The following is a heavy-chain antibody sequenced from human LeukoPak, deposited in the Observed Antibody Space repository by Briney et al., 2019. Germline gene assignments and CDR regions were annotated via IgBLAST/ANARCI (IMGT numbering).Heavy chain of an antibody. CDR3: GREGGQYSSSSRLDY. Sequence: GGSLRLSCAASGFTFSSYEMNWVRQAPGKGLEWVAFTRYDGRNKYYADSVKGRFTISRDNPKNTVYLQMKSLRTEDTAVYYCGREGGQYSSSSRLDYWGQGTLVTVSS. J-gene: IGHJ4*02. CDR1: GFTFSSYE. V-gene: IGHV3-30*02. D-gene: IGHD6-6*01. CDR2: TRYDGRNK.